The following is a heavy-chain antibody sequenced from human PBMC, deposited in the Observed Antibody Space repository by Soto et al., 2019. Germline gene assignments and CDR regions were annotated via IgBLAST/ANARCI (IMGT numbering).Heavy chain of an antibody. Sequence: QVQLVQSGAGVKKPGASVKVSCKASGYTFTSYGISWVRQAPGPGLDWMGWISAANGNTNYDQKRQGRVPTTTDSSTNKAYSEVSSLRSDDTAGYYCAADSHAHYFESRPQHDAFDIWGEGTMVTVSS. CDR1: GYTFTSYG. CDR3: AADSHAHYFESRPQHDAFDI. J-gene: IGHJ3*02. V-gene: IGHV1-18*01. D-gene: IGHD3-22*01. CDR2: ISAANGNT.